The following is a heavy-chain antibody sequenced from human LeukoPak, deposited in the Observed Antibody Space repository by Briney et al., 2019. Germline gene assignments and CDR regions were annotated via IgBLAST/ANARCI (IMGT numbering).Heavy chain of an antibody. CDR2: ISYSGTT. Sequence: ASETLSLTCSVSGASISSTNYYWGWIRRPPGKGLEWIGSISYSGTTFYSPSLKSRVTISPDTSKNQFSLDLSSGTATYTAVYYCARIGVRSVIIFGVFDYGGQGIRVTVSS. CDR3: ARIGVRSVIIFGVFDY. CDR1: GASISSTNYY. D-gene: IGHD3-10*01. V-gene: IGHV4-39*07. J-gene: IGHJ4*02.